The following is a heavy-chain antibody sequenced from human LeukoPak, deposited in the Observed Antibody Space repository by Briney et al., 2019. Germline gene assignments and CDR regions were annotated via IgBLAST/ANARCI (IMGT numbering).Heavy chain of an antibody. CDR1: GFTFSSYW. CDR3: ARGPVDTAMVNLDY. V-gene: IGHV3-7*01. J-gene: IGHJ4*02. CDR2: IKQDGSEK. D-gene: IGHD5-18*01. Sequence: GGPLRLSCAASGFTFSSYWMSWVRQAPGKGLEWVANIKQDGSEKYYVDSVKGRFTISRDNAKNSLYLQMNSLRAEDTAVYYCARGPVDTAMVNLDYWGQGTLVTVSS.